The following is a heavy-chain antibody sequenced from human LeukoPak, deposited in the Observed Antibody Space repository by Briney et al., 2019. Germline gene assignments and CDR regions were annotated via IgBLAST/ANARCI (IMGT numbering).Heavy chain of an antibody. J-gene: IGHJ4*02. CDR2: INAGNGNT. Sequence: ASVKVSCKASGYTFTSYATHWVRQAPGQRLEWMGWINAGNGNTKYSQKFQGRVTITRDTSASTAYMELSSLKASGTAMYYCARRGNGGSYYADSWGQGTLVTVSS. D-gene: IGHD1-26*01. CDR3: ARRGNGGSYYADS. V-gene: IGHV1-3*01. CDR1: GYTFTSYA.